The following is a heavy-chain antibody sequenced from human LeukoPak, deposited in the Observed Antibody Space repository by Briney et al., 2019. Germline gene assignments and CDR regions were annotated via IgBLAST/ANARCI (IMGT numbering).Heavy chain of an antibody. V-gene: IGHV4-4*07. CDR1: GGSISSYY. D-gene: IGHD4-17*01. CDR3: ARDRALWYDYGILDY. J-gene: IGHJ4*02. CDR2: IYTSGST. Sequence: SETLSLTCTVSGGSISSYYWSWTRQPAGKGLEWIGRIYTSGSTNYNPSLKSRVTMSVDTSKNQFSLKLSSVTAADTAVYYCARDRALWYDYGILDYWGQGTLVTVSS.